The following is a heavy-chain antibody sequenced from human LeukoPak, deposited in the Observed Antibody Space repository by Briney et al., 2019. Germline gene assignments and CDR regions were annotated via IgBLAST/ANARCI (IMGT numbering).Heavy chain of an antibody. Sequence: ASVKVSCKASGYTFTSYGISWVRQAPGQGLEWMGWISAYNGNTNYAQKLQGRVTMTTDTSTSTAYMELRSLRSDDTAVYYCARVNTYYYDSSGYPDYWGQGTLVTVSS. CDR3: ARVNTYYYDSSGYPDY. V-gene: IGHV1-18*01. J-gene: IGHJ4*02. CDR2: ISAYNGNT. CDR1: GYTFTSYG. D-gene: IGHD3-22*01.